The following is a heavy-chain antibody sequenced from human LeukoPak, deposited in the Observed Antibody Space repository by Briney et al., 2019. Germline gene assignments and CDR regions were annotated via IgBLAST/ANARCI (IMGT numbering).Heavy chain of an antibody. CDR3: ARAENVRTEFDY. CDR1: GFTFSSYA. J-gene: IGHJ4*02. CDR2: ISYDGSNK. D-gene: IGHD1-1*01. V-gene: IGHV3-30-3*01. Sequence: GGSLRLSCAASGFTFSSYAMHWVRKAPGKGLEWVAVISYDGSNKYYADSVKGRFTISRDNSKNTLYLQMNSLRAEDTAVYYCARAENVRTEFDYWGQGTLVTVSS.